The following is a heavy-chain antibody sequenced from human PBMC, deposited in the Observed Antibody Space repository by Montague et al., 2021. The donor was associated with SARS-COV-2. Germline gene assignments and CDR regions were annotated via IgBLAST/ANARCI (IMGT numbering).Heavy chain of an antibody. J-gene: IGHJ3*02. CDR1: GGSISSGGYY. V-gene: IGHV4-31*03. Sequence: TLSLTCTVSGGSISSGGYYWSWIRQRPGKGLEWIAYIYYSGSTYYNPSLKSRVSISVDTSKNQFSQKLSSVTAADTAVYYCARARTRFSLIVVVIDTFDIGGQGTMVTVSS. CDR3: ARARTRFSLIVVVIDTFDI. CDR2: IYYSGST. D-gene: IGHD3-22*01.